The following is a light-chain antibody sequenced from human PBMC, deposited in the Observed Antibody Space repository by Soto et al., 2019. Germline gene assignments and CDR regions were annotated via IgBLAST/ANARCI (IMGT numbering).Light chain of an antibody. CDR1: QSVLYRSDNKNY. CDR3: QQYYSTPWT. J-gene: IGKJ1*01. V-gene: IGKV4-1*01. CDR2: WAS. Sequence: DIVMTQSPDSLAVSLGERATINCKSSQSVLYRSDNKNYLGWYQQKAGQPPKLLIYWASTRESGVPDRFSGSGSGTDFTLTISSLQAEDVAVYYCQQYYSTPWTFGQGTKVEIK.